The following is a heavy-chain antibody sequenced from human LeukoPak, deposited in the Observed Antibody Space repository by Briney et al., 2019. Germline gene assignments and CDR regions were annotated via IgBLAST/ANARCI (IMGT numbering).Heavy chain of an antibody. V-gene: IGHV3-23*01. Sequence: GGSLRLSCAASGLTFSSYTMSCVRQAPGKGLEWVSAISAGGGNTYYADSVKGRFTISRDNSKNTLYLQMNSLRAEDTAVYSCAVPQWELLNWGQGTLVTVSS. CDR1: GLTFSSYT. D-gene: IGHD1-26*01. CDR2: ISAGGGNT. CDR3: AVPQWELLN. J-gene: IGHJ4*02.